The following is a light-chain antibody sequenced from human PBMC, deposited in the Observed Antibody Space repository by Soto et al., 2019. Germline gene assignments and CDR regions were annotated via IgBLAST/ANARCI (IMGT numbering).Light chain of an antibody. CDR3: QQSYNPPVT. Sequence: DIQLSQSPSSLSASVGDRVTITCRASQTILTYLNWYQHKAGTAPKLLIYSSSTLQSGVPARFSGSGSGTAFTLTITSLQPEDFATYYCQQSYNPPVTFDQGTKVEI. CDR1: QTILTY. V-gene: IGKV1-39*01. J-gene: IGKJ2*01. CDR2: SSS.